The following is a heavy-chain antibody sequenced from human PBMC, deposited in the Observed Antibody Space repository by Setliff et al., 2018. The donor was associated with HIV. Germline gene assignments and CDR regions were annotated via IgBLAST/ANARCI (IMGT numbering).Heavy chain of an antibody. CDR3: AREHGTSWPYFDF. V-gene: IGHV1-18*01. CDR2: ISGYSGHT. Sequence: ASVKVSCKTSGYTFSDYDVAWVRQAPGQGLEWMGWISGYSGHTSYAQNFQGRVTMTTDTSTNTAYLELRGLRSDDTAIYYCAREHGTSWPYFDFWGQGTLVTVSS. J-gene: IGHJ4*02. CDR1: GYTFSDYD.